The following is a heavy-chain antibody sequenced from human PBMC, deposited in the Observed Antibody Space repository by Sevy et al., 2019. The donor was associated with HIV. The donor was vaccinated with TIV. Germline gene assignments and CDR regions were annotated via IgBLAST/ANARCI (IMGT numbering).Heavy chain of an antibody. CDR3: ARAPGCSSTSCYDIPWDYYGMDV. CDR2: INHSGST. D-gene: IGHD2-2*01. V-gene: IGHV4-34*01. J-gene: IGHJ6*02. Sequence: SETLSLTCAVYGGSFSGYYWSWIRQPPGKGLEWIGEINHSGSTNYNPSLKSRVTISVDTSKNQFSLKLSSVTAADTAVYYCARAPGCSSTSCYDIPWDYYGMDVWGQGTTVTVSS. CDR1: GGSFSGYY.